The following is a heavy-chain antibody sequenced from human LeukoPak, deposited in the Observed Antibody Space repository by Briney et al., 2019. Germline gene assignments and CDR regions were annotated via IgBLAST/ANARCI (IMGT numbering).Heavy chain of an antibody. CDR1: GFTFSSYW. CDR3: ARDPRSGYYFP. Sequence: GGSLRLSCAASGFTFSSYWTHWVRQAPGKGLVWVSRINSDGSSTSYADSVKGRFTISRDNAKNTLYLQMNSLRAEDTAVYYCARDPRSGYYFPWGQGTLVTVSS. J-gene: IGHJ5*02. V-gene: IGHV3-74*01. D-gene: IGHD3-22*01. CDR2: INSDGSST.